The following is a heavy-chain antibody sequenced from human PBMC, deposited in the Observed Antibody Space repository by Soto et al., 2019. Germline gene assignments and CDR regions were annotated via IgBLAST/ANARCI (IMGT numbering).Heavy chain of an antibody. D-gene: IGHD3-16*01. CDR3: AGAFRLGGE. Sequence: EVQLVESGGDLIQPGGSLRLSCAVSGFIVSANYMSWVRQAPGKGLEWVSVLYGDGSAYYADSVKGRFTISRDYSRNTVFLQVNRLRVEVTAMYYCAGAFRLGGEWGQGTLVTVSS. J-gene: IGHJ4*02. CDR1: GFIVSANY. V-gene: IGHV3-53*01. CDR2: LYGDGSA.